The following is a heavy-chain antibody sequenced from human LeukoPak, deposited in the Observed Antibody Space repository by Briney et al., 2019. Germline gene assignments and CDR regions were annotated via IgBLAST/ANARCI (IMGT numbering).Heavy chain of an antibody. CDR2: IYTSGST. CDR3: ARVPQYYYDSSGYSDY. J-gene: IGHJ4*02. CDR1: GGSISSGSYY. D-gene: IGHD3-22*01. Sequence: SETLSLTCTVSGGSISSGSYYWSWIRQPAGKGLEWIGRIYTSGSTNYNPSLESRVTISVDTSKNQFSLKLSSVTAADTAVYYCARVPQYYYDSSGYSDYWGQGTLVTVSS. V-gene: IGHV4-61*02.